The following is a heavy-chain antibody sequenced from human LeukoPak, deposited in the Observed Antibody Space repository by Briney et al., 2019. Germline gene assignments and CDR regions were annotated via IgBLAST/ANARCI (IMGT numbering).Heavy chain of an antibody. J-gene: IGHJ4*02. CDR1: GGSISSSSSY. CDR2: IYYSGST. CDR3: ARVNYYDSSGYPPYFDY. D-gene: IGHD3-22*01. V-gene: IGHV4-39*01. Sequence: SETLSLTCTVSGGSISSSSSYWGWIRQPPGKGLEWIGSIYYSGSTYYNPSLKNRVAISVDTSKNQFSLKLSSVTAADTAVYYCARVNYYDSSGYPPYFDYWGQGTLVTVSS.